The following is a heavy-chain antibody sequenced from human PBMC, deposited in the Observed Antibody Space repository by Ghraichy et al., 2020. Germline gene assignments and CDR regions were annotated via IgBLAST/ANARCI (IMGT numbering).Heavy chain of an antibody. Sequence: GGSLRLSCAASGFTVSSNYMSWVRQAPGKGLEWVSVIYSGGSAYYSDSLKDRFTIYTDNSNNTLSLQMNSLRAEDTAVYYCSREMEGATQYAFDIWSQGTMVTVSS. J-gene: IGHJ3*02. D-gene: IGHD1-26*01. CDR2: IYSGGSA. CDR3: SREMEGATQYAFDI. V-gene: IGHV3-53*01. CDR1: GFTVSSNY.